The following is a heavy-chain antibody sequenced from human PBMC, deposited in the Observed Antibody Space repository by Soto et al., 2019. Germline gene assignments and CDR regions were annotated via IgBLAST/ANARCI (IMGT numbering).Heavy chain of an antibody. CDR3: ARDYYDSSGYIQAVY. V-gene: IGHV3-33*01. D-gene: IGHD3-22*01. CDR2: IWYDGSNK. Sequence: PGGSLRLSCAASGFTFSSYGMHWVRQAPGKGLEWVAVIWYDGSNKYYADSVKGRFTISRDNSKNTLYLQMNSLRAEDTAVYYCARDYYDSSGYIQAVYWGQGTLVTVSS. J-gene: IGHJ4*02. CDR1: GFTFSSYG.